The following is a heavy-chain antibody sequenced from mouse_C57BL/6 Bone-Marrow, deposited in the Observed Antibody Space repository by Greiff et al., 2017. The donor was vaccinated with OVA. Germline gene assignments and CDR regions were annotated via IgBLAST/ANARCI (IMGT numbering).Heavy chain of an antibody. CDR2: IDPSDSET. CDR1: GYTFPSYG. Sequence: QVQLQQPGAELVRPGSSVKLSCKASGYTFPSYGLHWVKQRPIQGLEWIGNIDPSDSETHYNQKFKDKATLTVDKSSSTAYMQRSSLTSEDSAVYYCALYDGYSWFAYWGQGTLVTVSA. CDR3: ALYDGYSWFAY. J-gene: IGHJ3*01. V-gene: IGHV1-52*01. D-gene: IGHD2-3*01.